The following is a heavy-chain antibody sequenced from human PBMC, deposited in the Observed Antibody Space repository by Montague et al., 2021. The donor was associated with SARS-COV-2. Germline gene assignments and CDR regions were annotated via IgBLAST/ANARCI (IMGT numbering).Heavy chain of an antibody. J-gene: IGHJ5*02. CDR2: IGTAGDT. D-gene: IGHD3-10*01. Sequence: SRRLSFSASGFTFSSYDMHWVRQATGKGLEWVSAIGTAGDTYYPGSVMGRFTISRENAKNSLYLQMNSLRAGDTAIYYCARGRYYGSGSYYNDHWGQGTLVTGSS. CDR3: ARGRYYGSGSYYNDH. CDR1: GFTFSSYD. V-gene: IGHV3-13*04.